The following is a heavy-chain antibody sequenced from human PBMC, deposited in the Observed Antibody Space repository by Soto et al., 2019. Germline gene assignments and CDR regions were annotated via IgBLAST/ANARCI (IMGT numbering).Heavy chain of an antibody. V-gene: IGHV3-9*01. D-gene: IGHD6-19*01. CDR1: GFTFDDYA. Sequence: EVQLVESGGGLVQPGRSLRLSCAASGFTFDDYAMHWVRQAPGKGLEWVSGISWNSGSIGYADSVKGRFTITRDNAKNSLYLQMNSLRDEDTALYYCAKGLSSGWLSTFDIWGQGTMVTVSS. CDR3: AKGLSSGWLSTFDI. CDR2: ISWNSGSI. J-gene: IGHJ3*02.